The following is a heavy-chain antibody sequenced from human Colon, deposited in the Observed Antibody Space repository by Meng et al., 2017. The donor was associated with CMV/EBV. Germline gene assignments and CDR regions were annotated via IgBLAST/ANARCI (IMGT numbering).Heavy chain of an antibody. D-gene: IGHD2-15*01. Sequence: GESLKISRVGSGFPFSNSYTMHWVRQAPGRGLEWVSSVSSSSTYIYYADSVRGRFTISRDNAKNSLYLQMNSLRAGDTAVYYCARAPLVGSIGSCSGDTCYFDYWGQGTLVTVSS. CDR1: GFPFSNSYT. J-gene: IGHJ4*02. V-gene: IGHV3-21*01. CDR2: VSSSSTYI. CDR3: ARAPLVGSIGSCSGDTCYFDY.